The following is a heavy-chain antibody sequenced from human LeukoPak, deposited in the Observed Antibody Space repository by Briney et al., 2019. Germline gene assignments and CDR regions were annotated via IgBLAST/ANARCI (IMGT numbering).Heavy chain of an antibody. CDR1: GFTFSNYW. CDR3: TRSGTYVFDF. Sequence: PGGSLRLSCAASGFTFSNYWMSWVRQAPGKGLEWVANIKQDGSDIYYVDSVKGRLTISRDNAKNSLCLQMNSLRAEDTAVYYCTRSGTYVFDFWGQGTLVTVSS. CDR2: IKQDGSDI. J-gene: IGHJ4*02. D-gene: IGHD1-26*01. V-gene: IGHV3-7*01.